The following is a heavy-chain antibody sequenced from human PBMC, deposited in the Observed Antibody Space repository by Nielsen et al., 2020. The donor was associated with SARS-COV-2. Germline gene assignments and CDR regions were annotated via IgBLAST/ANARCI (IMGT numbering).Heavy chain of an antibody. CDR2: INEDGSVV. Sequence: GGSLRLSCAASGLIFSSSWMVWVRQAPGKGLEWVANINEDGSVVNYVDSVKGRFTNSRDNAGKSLYLQMNSLRAEDTAVYYCARDAAYSRFDYWGQGTLVTVSS. J-gene: IGHJ4*02. CDR1: GLIFSSSW. D-gene: IGHD4-11*01. CDR3: ARDAAYSRFDY. V-gene: IGHV3-7*05.